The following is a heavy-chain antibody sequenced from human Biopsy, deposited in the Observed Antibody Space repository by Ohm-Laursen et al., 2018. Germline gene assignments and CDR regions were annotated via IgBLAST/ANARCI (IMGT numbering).Heavy chain of an antibody. CDR3: ARDDAVTVIRGLYY. CDR2: IYYSGTT. D-gene: IGHD2-21*02. Sequence: TLSLTCIVSGGSISSYYWNWIRQPPGQGLEWIGYIYYSGTTDYSPSLKSRVTIPIDKSKNQFFLKLSSVTAEDTAVYYCARDDAVTVIRGLYYWGQGALVTVSS. CDR1: GGSISSYY. V-gene: IGHV4-59*01. J-gene: IGHJ4*02.